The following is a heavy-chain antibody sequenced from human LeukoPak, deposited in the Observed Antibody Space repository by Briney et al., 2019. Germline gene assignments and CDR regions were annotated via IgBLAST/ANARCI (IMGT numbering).Heavy chain of an antibody. V-gene: IGHV3-7*01. CDR2: IKQDGSEK. CDR1: GFTFDDYG. CDR3: ARDKGGSDDY. Sequence: PGGSLRLSCAASGFTFDDYGMSWVRQAPGKGLEWVANIKQDGSEKYYVDSVKGRFTISRDNAKNSLYLQMNSLRAEDTAVYYCARDKGGSDDYWGQGTLVTVSS. D-gene: IGHD3-16*01. J-gene: IGHJ4*02.